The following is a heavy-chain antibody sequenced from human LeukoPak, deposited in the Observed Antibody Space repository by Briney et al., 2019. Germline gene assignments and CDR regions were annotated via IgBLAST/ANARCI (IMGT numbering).Heavy chain of an antibody. Sequence: RASVKVSCKASGGTFSSYAISWVRQAPGQGLEWMGGIIPIFGTANYAQKFQGRVTITADESTSTAYMELSSLRSEDTAVYYCARGPEGCYYGSGSYYKGAGWFDPWGQGTLVTVSS. V-gene: IGHV1-69*13. J-gene: IGHJ5*02. CDR1: GGTFSSYA. CDR2: IIPIFGTA. CDR3: ARGPEGCYYGSGSYYKGAGWFDP. D-gene: IGHD3-10*01.